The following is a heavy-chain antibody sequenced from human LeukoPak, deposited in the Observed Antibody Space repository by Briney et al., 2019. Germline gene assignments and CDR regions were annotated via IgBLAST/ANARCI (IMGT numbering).Heavy chain of an antibody. CDR1: GGSISSYY. CDR3: ARHLRYSGYNYCLDP. Sequence: SETLSLTCTVSGGSISSYYWNWIRQPPGKGLEWIGSIYYSGSTNYNPSLKSRVTISVDTSKNQFSLKLSSVTAADTAVYYCARHLRYSGYNYCLDPWGQGTLVTVSS. J-gene: IGHJ5*02. CDR2: IYYSGST. V-gene: IGHV4-59*08. D-gene: IGHD5-12*01.